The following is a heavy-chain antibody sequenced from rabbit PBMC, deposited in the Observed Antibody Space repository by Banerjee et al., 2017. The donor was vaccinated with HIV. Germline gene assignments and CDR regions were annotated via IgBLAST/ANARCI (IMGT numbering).Heavy chain of an antibody. V-gene: IGHV1S45*01. Sequence: QEQLVESGGGLVQPEGSLTLTCKASGFDFSSSYWICWVRQAPGKGPEWIACIWTSSGSTWYASWVNGRFTISKTSSTTVTLQMTSLTAADTATYFCARDLGGSSDLWGQGTLVTVS. CDR1: GFDFSSSYW. J-gene: IGHJ4*01. CDR3: ARDLGGSSDL. D-gene: IGHD8-1*01. CDR2: IWTSSGST.